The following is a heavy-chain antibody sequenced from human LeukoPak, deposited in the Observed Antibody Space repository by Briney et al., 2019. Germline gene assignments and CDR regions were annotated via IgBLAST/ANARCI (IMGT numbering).Heavy chain of an antibody. D-gene: IGHD3-22*01. CDR3: AKGLRVVVITILFGY. J-gene: IGHJ4*02. CDR2: ISGSGGST. Sequence: PGGSLRLSCAASGFTFSSYAMSWVRQAPGKGLEWVSAISGSGGSTYYADSVKGRFTISRDNSKNTLYLQMNSLRAEDTAVYYCAKGLRVVVITILFGYWGQGTLVTVSS. CDR1: GFTFSSYA. V-gene: IGHV3-23*01.